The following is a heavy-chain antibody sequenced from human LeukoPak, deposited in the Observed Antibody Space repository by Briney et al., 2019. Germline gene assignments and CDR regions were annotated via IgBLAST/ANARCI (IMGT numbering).Heavy chain of an antibody. V-gene: IGHV1-8*01. CDR2: MNPNSGNT. D-gene: IGHD3-10*01. CDR3: ARSFIMVRGVIILGY. CDR1: GYTFTSYD. Sequence: VKVSCKASGYTFTSYDINWVRQATGQGLEWMGWMNPNSGNTGYAQKFQGRATMTRNTSISTAYMELSSLRSEDTAVYYCARSFIMVRGVIILGYWGQGTLVTVSS. J-gene: IGHJ4*02.